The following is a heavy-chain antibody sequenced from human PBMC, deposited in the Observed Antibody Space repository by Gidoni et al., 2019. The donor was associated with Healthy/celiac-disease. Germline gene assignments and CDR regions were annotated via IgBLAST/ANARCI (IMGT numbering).Heavy chain of an antibody. CDR3: AKDRSTTSSSSGGSFDY. CDR2: ISWNSGSI. D-gene: IGHD6-6*01. CDR1: GFTFDDYA. V-gene: IGHV3-9*01. J-gene: IGHJ4*02. Sequence: EVQLVESGGGLVQPGRSLRLSCAASGFTFDDYAMHWVRHAPGKGLEWVSGISWNSGSIGYADSVKGRFTISRDNAKNSLYLQMNSLRAEDTALYYCAKDRSTTSSSSGGSFDYWGQGTLVTVSS.